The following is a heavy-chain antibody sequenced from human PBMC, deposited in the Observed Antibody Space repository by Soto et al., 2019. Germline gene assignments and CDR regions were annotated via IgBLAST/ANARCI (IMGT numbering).Heavy chain of an antibody. CDR3: AKGTDSGSYLALDY. CDR2: IYHSGST. J-gene: IGHJ4*02. D-gene: IGHD1-26*01. V-gene: IGHV4-59*12. CDR1: GGSISSSY. Sequence: SETLSLTCTVSGGSISSSYWSWIGQPPGKGREWIGDIYHSGSTNYNPSLKSRVTISVDKSKNTLYLQMNSLRAEDTAVYYCAKGTDSGSYLALDYWGQGTLVTVSS.